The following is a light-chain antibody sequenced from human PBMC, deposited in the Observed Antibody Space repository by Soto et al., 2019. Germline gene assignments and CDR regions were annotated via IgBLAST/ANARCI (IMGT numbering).Light chain of an antibody. J-gene: IGKJ2*01. V-gene: IGKV1-5*01. CDR3: QQYNSYSMNA. CDR2: DAS. CDR1: LSISGW. Sequence: PMTQSPSTLSPSVGDRVSLTCRARLSISGWLAWSQQKPGKAPKLLSYDASSLERGDPSRFSGSGSGTEFSRTISRLQPDDFATYYCQQYNSYSMNAFGQGTKLEIK.